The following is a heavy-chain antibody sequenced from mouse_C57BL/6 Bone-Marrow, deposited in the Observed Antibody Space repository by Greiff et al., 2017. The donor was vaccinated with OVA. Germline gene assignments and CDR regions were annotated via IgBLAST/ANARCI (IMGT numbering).Heavy chain of an antibody. CDR3: ARLGYYYGSSYNYAMDY. J-gene: IGHJ4*01. CDR2: IRNKANGYTT. D-gene: IGHD1-1*01. Sequence: EVQLVESGGGLVQPGGSLSLSCAASGFTFTDYYMSWVRQPPGKALEWLGFIRNKANGYTTEYSASVKGRFTISRDNSQSILYLQMKALRAEDSATYYCARLGYYYGSSYNYAMDYWGQGTSVTVSS. V-gene: IGHV7-3*01. CDR1: GFTFTDYY.